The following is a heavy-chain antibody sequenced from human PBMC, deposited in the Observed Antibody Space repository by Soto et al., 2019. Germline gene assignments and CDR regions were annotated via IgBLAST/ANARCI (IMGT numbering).Heavy chain of an antibody. CDR2: IYPGDSDT. V-gene: IGHV5-51*01. J-gene: IGHJ6*02. CDR3: ARLRYCSSTSCYPGQYYYCGMDV. CDR1: GYSFTSYW. Sequence: PGESLKISCKGSGYSFTSYWIGWVRQMPGKGLEWMGIIYPGDSDTRYSPSFQGQVTISADKSISTAYLQWSSLKASDTAMYYCARLRYCSSTSCYPGQYYYCGMDVWGQGTTVTVSS. D-gene: IGHD2-2*01.